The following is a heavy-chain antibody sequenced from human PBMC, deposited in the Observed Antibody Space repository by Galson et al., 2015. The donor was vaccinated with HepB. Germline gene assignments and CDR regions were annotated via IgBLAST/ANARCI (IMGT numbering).Heavy chain of an antibody. CDR3: AKDWDYGGSFLHVFDI. CDR1: GFTFSSYA. CDR2: ISGSGGHT. V-gene: IGHV3-23*01. Sequence: SLRLSCAASGFTFSSYAMSWVRQAPGKGLEWVSAISGSGGHTYYADSVRGRFTISRDNAKNSLYLQMNDLRVEDTALYYCAKDWDYGGSFLHVFDIWGQGTLVTVSS. D-gene: IGHD4-23*01. J-gene: IGHJ3*02.